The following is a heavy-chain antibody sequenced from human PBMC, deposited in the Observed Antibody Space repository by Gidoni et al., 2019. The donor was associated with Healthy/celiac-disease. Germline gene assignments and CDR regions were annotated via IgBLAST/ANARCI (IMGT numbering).Heavy chain of an antibody. CDR1: GFTFDDYA. J-gene: IGHJ4*02. CDR2: ISWNSGSI. D-gene: IGHD3-3*01. Sequence: EVQLVESGGGLVQHGRSLRLSCAASGFTFDDYAMHWVRQAPGKGLEWVSGISWNSGSIGYADSVKGRFTISRDNAKNSLYLQMNSLRAEDTALYYCAKDKGSYDFWFDYWGQGALVTVSS. V-gene: IGHV3-9*01. CDR3: AKDKGSYDFWFDY.